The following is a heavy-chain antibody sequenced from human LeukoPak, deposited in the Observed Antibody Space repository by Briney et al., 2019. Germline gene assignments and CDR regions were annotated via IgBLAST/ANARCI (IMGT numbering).Heavy chain of an antibody. CDR2: ISGSGGRT. CDR3: ARVPGGGGIAVDRRQNNWFDP. CDR1: GSTFSSYA. Sequence: GGSLRLSCAAYGSTFSSYAMSWVHQAPGKGLESVSAISGSGGRTYYADSVKGRFTISRDNSKNTLYLQMNSLRVEDTAVYYCARVPGGGGIAVDRRQNNWFDPWGQGTLVTVSS. D-gene: IGHD6-19*01. J-gene: IGHJ5*02. V-gene: IGHV3-23*01.